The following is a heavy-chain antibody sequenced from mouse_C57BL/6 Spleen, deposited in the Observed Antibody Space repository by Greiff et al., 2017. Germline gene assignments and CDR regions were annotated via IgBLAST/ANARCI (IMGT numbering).Heavy chain of an antibody. D-gene: IGHD2-4*01. V-gene: IGHV1-50*01. J-gene: IGHJ3*01. CDR2: IDPSDSYT. Sequence: VKLQQPGAELVKPGASVKLSCKASGYTFTSYWMQWVKQRPGQGLEWIGEIDPSDSYTNYNQKFKGKATLPVDTSSRTAYMQLSSLTSEDSAVYYCARGGNDYDAAWFAYWGQGTLVTVSA. CDR1: GYTFTSYW. CDR3: ARGGNDYDAAWFAY.